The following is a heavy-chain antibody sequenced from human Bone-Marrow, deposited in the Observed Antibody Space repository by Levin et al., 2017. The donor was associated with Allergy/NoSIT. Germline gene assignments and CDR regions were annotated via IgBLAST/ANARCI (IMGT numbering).Heavy chain of an antibody. V-gene: IGHV3-9*01. Sequence: SCAASGFTFDDYAMHWVRQAPGKGLEWVSGISWNSGSIGYADSVKGRFTISRDNAKNSLYLQMNSLRAEDTALYYCAKRGGYWYFDLWGRGTLVTVSS. CDR1: GFTFDDYA. D-gene: IGHD3-10*01. J-gene: IGHJ2*01. CDR3: AKRGGYWYFDL. CDR2: ISWNSGSI.